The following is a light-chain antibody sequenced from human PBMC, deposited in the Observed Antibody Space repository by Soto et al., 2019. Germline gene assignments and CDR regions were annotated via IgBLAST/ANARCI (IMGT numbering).Light chain of an antibody. Sequence: DVVMTQSPLSLPVTLGQPASISCRSSQSLAYSDGNTYLNWFQQRPGQSPRRLIYNVSNRDSGVPDKFSGSRSGADFTLKISRVEAEDVGVYYCMQGTHWPPYTFGQGTKVEIK. CDR1: QSLAYSDGNTY. J-gene: IGKJ2*01. CDR3: MQGTHWPPYT. V-gene: IGKV2-30*01. CDR2: NVS.